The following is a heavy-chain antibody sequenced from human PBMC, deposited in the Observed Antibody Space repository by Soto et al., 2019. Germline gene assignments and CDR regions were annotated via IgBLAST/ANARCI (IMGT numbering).Heavy chain of an antibody. Sequence: GGSLRLSCAASGFTFSGSAMHWVRQASGKGLEWVGRIRSKANSYATAYAASVKGRFTISRDDSKNTAYLQMNSLKTEDTAVYYCTLHYYDSSGPVSYYYYYGMDVWGQGTTVTVSS. D-gene: IGHD3-22*01. CDR3: TLHYYDSSGPVSYYYYYGMDV. CDR1: GFTFSGSA. J-gene: IGHJ6*02. CDR2: IRSKANSYAT. V-gene: IGHV3-73*01.